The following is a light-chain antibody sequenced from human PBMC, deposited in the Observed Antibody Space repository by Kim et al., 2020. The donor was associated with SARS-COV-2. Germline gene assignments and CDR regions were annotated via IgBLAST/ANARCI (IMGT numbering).Light chain of an antibody. J-gene: IGKJ1*01. CDR2: KAS. V-gene: IGKV1-5*03. Sequence: DIQMTQSPSTLSASVGDRVTITCQASQNIDNWLAWYQQKPGKAPKLLIYKASRLHSGVPSRFSGSGSGTEFTLTIFSLQPDDFAIYFCQQYETYWTFGLGTKVDIK. CDR3: QQYETYWT. CDR1: QNIDNW.